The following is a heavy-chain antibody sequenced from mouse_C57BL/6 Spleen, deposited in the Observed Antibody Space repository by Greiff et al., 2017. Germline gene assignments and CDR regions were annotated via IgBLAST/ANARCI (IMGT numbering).Heavy chain of an antibody. D-gene: IGHD1-1*01. V-gene: IGHV1-15*01. J-gene: IGHJ2*01. CDR2: IDPETGGT. CDR3: TEWDYYGSLDY. Sequence: QVQLKQSGAELVRPGASVTLSCKASGYTFTDYEMNWVKQTPVHGLEWIGAIDPETGGTAHNQKFKGKAILTADKSSSTAYMELRSLTSEDSAVYYCTEWDYYGSLDYWGQGTTLTVSS. CDR1: GYTFTDYE.